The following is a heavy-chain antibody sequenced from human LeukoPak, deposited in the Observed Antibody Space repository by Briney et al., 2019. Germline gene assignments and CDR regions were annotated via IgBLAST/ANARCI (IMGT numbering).Heavy chain of an antibody. CDR1: GGTFSSYA. J-gene: IGHJ4*02. D-gene: IGHD6-13*01. CDR2: IIPIFGTA. V-gene: IGHV1-69*06. Sequence: SVKVSCKASGGTFSSYAISWVRQAPGQGLEWMGGIIPIFGTANYAQKFQGRVTITADKSTSTAYMELSSLRSEDTAVYYCARSSIIAAAGPYYFDYWGQGILVTVSS. CDR3: ARSSIIAAAGPYYFDY.